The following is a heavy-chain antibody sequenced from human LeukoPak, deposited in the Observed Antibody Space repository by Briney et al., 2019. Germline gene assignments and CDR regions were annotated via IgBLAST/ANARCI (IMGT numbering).Heavy chain of an antibody. V-gene: IGHV4-59*01. J-gene: IGHJ6*03. Sequence: SETLSLTCTVSGGSISSYYWSWIRQPAGKGLEWIGYIYYSGSTNYNPSLKSRVTISVDTSKNQFSLKLSSVTAADTAVYYCARGTTRGVYYMDVWGKGTTVTISS. CDR3: ARGTTRGVYYMDV. D-gene: IGHD1-14*01. CDR1: GGSISSYY. CDR2: IYYSGST.